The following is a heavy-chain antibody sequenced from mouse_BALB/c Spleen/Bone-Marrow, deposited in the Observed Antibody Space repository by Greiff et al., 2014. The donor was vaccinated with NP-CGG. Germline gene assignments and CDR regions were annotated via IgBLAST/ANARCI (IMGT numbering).Heavy chain of an antibody. CDR1: GYTFTSYV. D-gene: IGHD1-2*01. V-gene: IGHV1-14*01. Sequence: VQLKESGPELVKPGASGKMSCKAFGYTFTSYVMHWGEQKPGQGLEWIGYINPYNDGTKYNEKFKGKATLTSDKSSSTAYMELSSLTSEDSAVYYCARRQFITTAAWFAYWGQGTLVTVSA. CDR2: INPYNDGT. CDR3: ARRQFITTAAWFAY. J-gene: IGHJ3*01.